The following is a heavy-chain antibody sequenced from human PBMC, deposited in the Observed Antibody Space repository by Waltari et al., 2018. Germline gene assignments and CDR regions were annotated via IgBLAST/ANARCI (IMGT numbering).Heavy chain of an antibody. Sequence: EVQLVESGGGLVQPGGSLRLSCAASGFTFSSYSMTWVRQAPGNGLEWVSYISSSSSTIYYADSVKVRFTISRDNAKNSLYLQMNSLRAEDTAVYYCARDRVGALDYWGQGTLVIVSS. CDR2: ISSSSSTI. D-gene: IGHD1-26*01. CDR3: ARDRVGALDY. CDR1: GFTFSSYS. J-gene: IGHJ4*02. V-gene: IGHV3-48*01.